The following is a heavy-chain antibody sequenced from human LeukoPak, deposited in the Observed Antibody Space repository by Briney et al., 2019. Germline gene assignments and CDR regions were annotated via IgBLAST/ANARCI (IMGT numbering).Heavy chain of an antibody. V-gene: IGHV3-48*03. CDR1: GFTFSSYE. Sequence: GGSLRLFCAASGFTFSSYEMNWVPQAPGKGLEWVSYISSSGSTIYYADSVKGRFTISRDNAKNSLYLQMNSLRGEDTAVYYCAELGITMIGGVWGKGTTVTISS. CDR2: ISSSGSTI. D-gene: IGHD3-10*02. CDR3: AELGITMIGGV. J-gene: IGHJ6*04.